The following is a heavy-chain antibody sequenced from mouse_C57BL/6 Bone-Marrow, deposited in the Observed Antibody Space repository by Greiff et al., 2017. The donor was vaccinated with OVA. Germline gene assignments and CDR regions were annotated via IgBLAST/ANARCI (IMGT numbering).Heavy chain of an antibody. CDR1: GYTFTSYW. Sequence: QVQLKESGAELVKPGASVKLSCKASGYTFTSYWMHWVKQRPGRGLEWIGRIDPNSGGTKYNEKFKSKATLTVDKPSSTAYMQLSSLTSEDSAVYYCARSEDSSGYPWFAYWGQGTLVTVSA. V-gene: IGHV1-72*01. J-gene: IGHJ3*01. CDR2: IDPNSGGT. CDR3: ARSEDSSGYPWFAY. D-gene: IGHD3-2*02.